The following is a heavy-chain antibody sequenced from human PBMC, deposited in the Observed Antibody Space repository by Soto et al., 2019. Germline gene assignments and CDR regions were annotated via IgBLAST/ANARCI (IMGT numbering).Heavy chain of an antibody. D-gene: IGHD7-27*01. CDR3: AREGANWGSEEEKILAFDI. Sequence: GGSLRLSCAASGFTFSSYGMHWVRQAPGKGLEWVAVIWYDGSNKYYADSVKGRFTISRDNSKNTLYLQMNSLRAEDTAVYYCAREGANWGSEEEKILAFDIWGQGTMVTVSS. J-gene: IGHJ3*02. CDR1: GFTFSSYG. V-gene: IGHV3-33*01. CDR2: IWYDGSNK.